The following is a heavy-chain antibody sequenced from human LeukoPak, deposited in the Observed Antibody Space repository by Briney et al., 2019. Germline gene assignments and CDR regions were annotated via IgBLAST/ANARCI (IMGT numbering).Heavy chain of an antibody. D-gene: IGHD3-22*01. CDR3: AQLITYYYDSSGYYGNAFDI. V-gene: IGHV1-2*06. CDR2: INPNSGGT. Sequence: GASVKVSCKASGYTFTGCYMHWVRQAPGQGLEWMGRINPNSGGTNYAQKFQGRVTVTRDTSISTAYMELSRLRSDDTAVYYCAQLITYYYDSSGYYGNAFDIWGQGTMVTVSS. J-gene: IGHJ3*02. CDR1: GYTFTGCY.